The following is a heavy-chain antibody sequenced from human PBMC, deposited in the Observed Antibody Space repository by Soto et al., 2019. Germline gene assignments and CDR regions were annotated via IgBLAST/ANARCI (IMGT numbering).Heavy chain of an antibody. CDR3: SHGFLWFGELSW. CDR1: GFSLSTSGVG. J-gene: IGHJ4*02. V-gene: IGHV2-5*02. Sequence: QITLKESGPTLVKPTQTLTLTCTFSGFSLSTSGVGVGWIRQPPGKALEWLALIYWDDDKRYSPSLKSKLTITKNNSKNQVVLTMTNMDPVDTATYYCSHGFLWFGELSWWGQGTLVTVSA. D-gene: IGHD3-10*01. CDR2: IYWDDDK.